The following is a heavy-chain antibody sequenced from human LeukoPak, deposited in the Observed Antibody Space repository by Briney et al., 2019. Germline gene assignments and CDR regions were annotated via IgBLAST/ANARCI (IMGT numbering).Heavy chain of an antibody. V-gene: IGHV5-51*01. J-gene: IGHJ4*02. CDR1: GYRFTTDY. CDR2: IYPDDSET. CDR3: ARGNRLRDIAAAGTGGLDY. Sequence: GESLKISCKASGYRFTTDYIGWVRQMPGKGLEWMGIIYPDDSETNYSPSFQGQVTISADKSISTAYLQWSSLKASDTAMYYCARGNRLRDIAAAGTGGLDYWGQGTLVTVSS. D-gene: IGHD6-13*01.